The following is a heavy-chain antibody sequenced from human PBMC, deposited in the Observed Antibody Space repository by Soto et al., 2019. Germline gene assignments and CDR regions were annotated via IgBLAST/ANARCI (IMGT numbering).Heavy chain of an antibody. V-gene: IGHV4-30-4*01. D-gene: IGHD3-3*01. Sequence: SETRSLTCTVSGASISTDDHYWGWIRQPPGKGLEWIAYTSYSGTYYNPSLKSRVTTSLDRSNNQISLYLSSVTAADTAVYYCARIGTLLGIVTNNWFDPWGQGTLVTVSS. CDR2: TSYSGT. CDR3: ARIGTLLGIVTNNWFDP. J-gene: IGHJ5*02. CDR1: GASISTDDHY.